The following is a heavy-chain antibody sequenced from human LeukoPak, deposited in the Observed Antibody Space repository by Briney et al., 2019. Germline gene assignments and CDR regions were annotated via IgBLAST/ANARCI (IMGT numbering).Heavy chain of an antibody. CDR1: GFSFISYG. V-gene: IGHV3-30*18. D-gene: IGHD4-17*01. CDR3: AKRPSDYGDYVTYFDY. CDR2: ISDDGRRK. J-gene: IGHJ4*02. Sequence: PGGSLRLSCAASGFSFISYGMHWVRQAPGKGLEWVGVISDDGRRKGYADSVRGRFTISRDNSKDTLYLQMNSLRAEDTVVYYCAKRPSDYGDYVTYFDYWGQGTLVTVSS.